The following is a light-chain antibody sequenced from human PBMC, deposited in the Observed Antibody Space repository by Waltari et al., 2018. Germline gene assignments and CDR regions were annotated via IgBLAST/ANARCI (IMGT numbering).Light chain of an antibody. Sequence: QSALTQPPSASGSPGQSVTNSCTGTSSDIGSFNYVSWFQQHPGKAPKLMIYEVTRRPSGVPNRFSGSKSGNTASLSVSGLQAEDEADYYCGSYTVRDSFVFGGGTKLTVL. CDR2: EVT. CDR1: SSDIGSFNY. CDR3: GSYTVRDSFV. V-gene: IGLV2-8*01. J-gene: IGLJ3*02.